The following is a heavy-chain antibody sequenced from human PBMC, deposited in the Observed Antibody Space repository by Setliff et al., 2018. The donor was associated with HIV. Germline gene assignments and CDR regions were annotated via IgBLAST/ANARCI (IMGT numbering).Heavy chain of an antibody. CDR3: AREGQATDSFDI. CDR2: ISNSARTI. CDR1: GFTLSHHE. Sequence: HPGGSLRLSCAASGFTLSHHEMSWVRQAPGKGLEWVAYISNSARTIYYADSVKGRFTISRDNGKDSLYLQMNSLRADDTALYYCAREGQATDSFDIWGQGTMVTVSS. D-gene: IGHD5-12*01. V-gene: IGHV3-48*03. J-gene: IGHJ3*02.